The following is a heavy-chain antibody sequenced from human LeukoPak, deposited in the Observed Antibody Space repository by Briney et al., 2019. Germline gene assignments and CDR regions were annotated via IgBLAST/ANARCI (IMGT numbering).Heavy chain of an antibody. J-gene: IGHJ4*02. D-gene: IGHD6-13*01. CDR2: IYPGDSDT. CDR1: GYSFTSYW. V-gene: IGHV5-51*01. CDR3: ARHGPHSSSLQTLHY. Sequence: GESLKISCKGSGYSFTSYWIGWVRQMPGKGLECMGIIYPGDSDTRYSPSFQGQVTISADKSISTAYLQWSSLKASDTAMYYCARHGPHSSSLQTLHYWGQGTLVTVSS.